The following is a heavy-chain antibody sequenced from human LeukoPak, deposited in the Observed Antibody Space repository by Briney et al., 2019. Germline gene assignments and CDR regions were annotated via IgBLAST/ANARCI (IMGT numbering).Heavy chain of an antibody. D-gene: IGHD6-13*01. CDR1: GFTFSSYA. CDR3: AKDQDQQLAPYYFDY. J-gene: IGHJ4*02. V-gene: IGHV3-23*01. Sequence: GGSLRLSCAASGFTFSSYAMSWVRQAPGKGLEWVSAISGSGGSTYYADSVKGRFTISRDNSKNTLYLQMNSLRAEDTAVYYCAKDQDQQLAPYYFDYWGRGTLVTVSS. CDR2: ISGSGGST.